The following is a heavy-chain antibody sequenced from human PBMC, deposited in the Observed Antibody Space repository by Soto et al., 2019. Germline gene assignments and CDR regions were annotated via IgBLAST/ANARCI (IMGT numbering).Heavy chain of an antibody. J-gene: IGHJ4*02. Sequence: QVQLEQSGPGLVKPAQTLSLTCKISGGSITSVNHYWSWIRQSPGEGLEWIGYIFDSRTTHYNPSLKGRVTISGDASQSQFSLTIHSVTDADTAVYYCAREVSGTGAFDYWGQGTLVTVSS. V-gene: IGHV4-31*02. D-gene: IGHD2-8*02. CDR3: AREVSGTGAFDY. CDR1: GGSITSVNHY. CDR2: IFDSRTT.